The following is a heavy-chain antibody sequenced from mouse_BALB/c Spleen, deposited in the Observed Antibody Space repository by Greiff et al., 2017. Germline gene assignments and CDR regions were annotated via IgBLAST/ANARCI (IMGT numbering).Heavy chain of an antibody. CDR3: ARSPYYYGSSYWYFDV. CDR2: ISYSGST. D-gene: IGHD1-1*01. CDR1: GYSITSDYA. Sequence: EVHLVESGPGLVKPSQSLSLTCTVTGYSITSDYAWNWIRQFPGNKLEWMGYISYSGSTSYNPSLKSRISITRDTSKNQFFLQLNSVTTEDTATYYCARSPYYYGSSYWYFDVWGAGTTVTVSS. V-gene: IGHV3-2*02. J-gene: IGHJ1*01.